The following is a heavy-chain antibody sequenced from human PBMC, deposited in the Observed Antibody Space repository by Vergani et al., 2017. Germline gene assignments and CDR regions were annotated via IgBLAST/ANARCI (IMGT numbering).Heavy chain of an antibody. CDR1: GFSILTSEMC. J-gene: IGHJ4*02. CDR2: IDWNDNK. V-gene: IGHV2-70*01. CDR3: ARIRRRGRSGYDIFDF. D-gene: IGHD5-12*01. Sequence: QVTLRASGPALVKPTQTLTLTCPFSGFSILTSEMCVSWIRQPPGKALEWLALIDWNDNKYFNTSLKTRLTISKDASKNQVVLTMTNMDPVDTATYYCARIRRRGRSGYDIFDFWGQGILVTVAS.